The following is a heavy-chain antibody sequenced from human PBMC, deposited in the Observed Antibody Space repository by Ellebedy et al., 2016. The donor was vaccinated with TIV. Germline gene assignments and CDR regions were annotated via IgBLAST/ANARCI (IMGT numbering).Heavy chain of an antibody. CDR2: IGGSGETT. Sequence: GGSLRLSCSASGFPFSRYAITWVRQAPGKGLEWVSAIGGSGETTYHADSVRGRFIISRDNSKNTVTLEMTSLRADDTAVYFCARFRRVLVVVTAMDSWGPGTLVTVSS. CDR1: GFPFSRYA. J-gene: IGHJ4*02. D-gene: IGHD2-21*02. CDR3: ARFRRVLVVVTAMDS. V-gene: IGHV3-23*01.